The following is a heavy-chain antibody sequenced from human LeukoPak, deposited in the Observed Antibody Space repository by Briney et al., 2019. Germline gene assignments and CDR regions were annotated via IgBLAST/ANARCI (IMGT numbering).Heavy chain of an antibody. J-gene: IGHJ4*02. V-gene: IGHV4-59*08. Sequence: SETLSLTCTVSGXSISSYYWSWIRQPPGKGQEWIGYISYSGSTNYNPSLKGRVTMSVDTSKNQFSLKLSSVTAADTAVYYCARHGNWNPFDYWGQGTLVTVSS. CDR3: ARHGNWNPFDY. D-gene: IGHD1-20*01. CDR1: GXSISSYY. CDR2: ISYSGST.